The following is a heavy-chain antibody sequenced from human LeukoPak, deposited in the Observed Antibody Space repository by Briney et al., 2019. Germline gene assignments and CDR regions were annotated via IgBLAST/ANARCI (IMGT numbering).Heavy chain of an antibody. CDR2: IRQDGGEK. CDR1: GFTFSSYW. J-gene: IGHJ4*01. D-gene: IGHD6-13*01. V-gene: IGHV3-7*01. Sequence: PGGSLRLSCAVSGFTFSSYWMNWVRQAPGKGLEWVASIRQDGGEKSHVDSVKGRFTISRDNTKNSLYLQINSLRAEDTAVYYCARDGTAAGLYFDLWGQGTLVTVSS. CDR3: ARDGTAAGLYFDL.